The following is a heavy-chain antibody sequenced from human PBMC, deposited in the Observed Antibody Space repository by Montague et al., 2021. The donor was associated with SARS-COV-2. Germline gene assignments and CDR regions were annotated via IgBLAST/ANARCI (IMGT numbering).Heavy chain of an antibody. CDR3: ARGDPRAWTWLGLSGKSASEY. Sequence: SETLSLTCAVYGGSFSGNSRSWIRQSPAPGLERIAVINLIGNTNYYFNPSLRSRVTISVDTSKNQFSLKLSSVTAADTGVYYCARGDPRAWTWLGLSGKSASEYWGQGTLVTVSS. V-gene: IGHV4-34*01. D-gene: IGHD3-9*01. J-gene: IGHJ4*02. CDR1: GGSFSGNS. CDR2: INLIGNT.